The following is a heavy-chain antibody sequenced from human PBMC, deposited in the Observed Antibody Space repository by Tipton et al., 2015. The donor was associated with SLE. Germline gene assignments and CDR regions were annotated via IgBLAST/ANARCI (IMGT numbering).Heavy chain of an antibody. CDR1: GYTFTGYY. CDR2: ISPYNGNS. Sequence: QLVQSGAEVKKPGASVKVSCKASGYTFTGYYMHWVRQAPGQGLEWMGWISPYNGNSNYADNLQGRVTMTTDTSTSTAYMELRSLRSDDTAVYYCAREGTYCGGDCYKDFWGQGTLVTVSS. D-gene: IGHD2-21*01. CDR3: AREGTYCGGDCYKDF. J-gene: IGHJ4*02. V-gene: IGHV1-18*04.